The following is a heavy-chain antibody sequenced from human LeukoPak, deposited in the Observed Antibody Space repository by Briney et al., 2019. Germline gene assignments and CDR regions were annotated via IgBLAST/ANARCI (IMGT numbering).Heavy chain of an antibody. CDR1: GGSFSGYY. CDR3: ASGPGPPRGETDLKYNWFDP. J-gene: IGHJ5*02. CDR2: INHSGST. Sequence: SETLSLTCAVYGGSFSGYYWSWIRQPPGKGLEWIGEINHSGSTNYNPSLKSRVTISVDTSENQFSLKLSSVTAADTAVYYCASGPGPPRGETDLKYNWFDPWGQGTLVTVSS. V-gene: IGHV4-34*01. D-gene: IGHD3-10*01.